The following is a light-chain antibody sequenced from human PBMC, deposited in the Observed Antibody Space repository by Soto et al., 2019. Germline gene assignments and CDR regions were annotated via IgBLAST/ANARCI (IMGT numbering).Light chain of an antibody. J-gene: IGLJ2*01. Sequence: SYELTQPPSVSVAPGKTARITCGGNNIGSKTVHWYQQKPGQAPVLVIYYDSDRPSGIPERFSGSNSESTATLTISRVEAGDEADYYCQVWDSSSDHPGVVFGGGTKLTVL. CDR2: YDS. V-gene: IGLV3-21*04. CDR1: NIGSKT. CDR3: QVWDSSSDHPGVV.